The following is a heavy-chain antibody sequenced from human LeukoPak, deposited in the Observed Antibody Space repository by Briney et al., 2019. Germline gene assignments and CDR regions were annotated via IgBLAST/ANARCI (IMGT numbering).Heavy chain of an antibody. Sequence: GRSLRLSCAASGFTVSSNSMTWVRQAPGKGLEWVSVIYSDGSTFYAASVKGRFIISRDTSKNTLFLQMNSLRVDDTAVYFCARDHRIGGSWGQGTLVTVSS. CDR1: GFTVSSNS. V-gene: IGHV3-53*01. CDR3: ARDHRIGGS. D-gene: IGHD3-16*01. J-gene: IGHJ4*02. CDR2: IYSDGST.